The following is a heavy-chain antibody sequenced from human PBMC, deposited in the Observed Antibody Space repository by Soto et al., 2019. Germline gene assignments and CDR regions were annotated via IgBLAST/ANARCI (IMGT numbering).Heavy chain of an antibody. J-gene: IGHJ6*02. D-gene: IGHD3-16*01. V-gene: IGHV1-18*01. CDR2: INTYNGNT. CDR1: GYTFTRYG. CDR3: AMVDVYVTPSPQDV. Sequence: QVQLVQSGAEVKNPGASVKVSCKASGYTFTRYGIGWARQAPGQGLEWMGWINTYNGNTNYAQNDQGSVTLNTDTSTSTAYMELRSLRSNDTAIYYCAMVDVYVTPSPQDVWGQGTTVIVSS.